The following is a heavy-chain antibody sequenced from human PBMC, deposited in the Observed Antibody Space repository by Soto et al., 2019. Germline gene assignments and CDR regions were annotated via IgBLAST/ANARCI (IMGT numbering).Heavy chain of an antibody. CDR3: ARRYGGNFEY. Sequence: SETLSLTCTVSGGSINSYYWSWIRQPPGKGLEWIGYIYYSGSTNYNPSLKSRVTISVDTSKNQFSLKLSSVTAADTAVYYCARRYGGNFEYWGQGTLVTVSS. J-gene: IGHJ4*02. D-gene: IGHD1-26*01. V-gene: IGHV4-59*01. CDR1: GGSINSYY. CDR2: IYYSGST.